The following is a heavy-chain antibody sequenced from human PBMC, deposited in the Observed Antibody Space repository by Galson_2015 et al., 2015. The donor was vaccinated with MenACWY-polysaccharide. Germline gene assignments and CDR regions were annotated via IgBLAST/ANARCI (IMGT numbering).Heavy chain of an antibody. V-gene: IGHV3-30-3*01. D-gene: IGHD2-2*01. CDR1: GFTFSSYA. CDR2: ISYDGSNK. CDR3: ASGGPDIVVVPAVDFDY. Sequence: SLRLSCAGSGFTFSSYAMHWVRQAPGKGLEWVAVISYDGSNKYYADSVKGRFTISRDNSKNTLYLQMNSLRAEDTAVYYCASGGPDIVVVPAVDFDYWGQRTLVTVSS. J-gene: IGHJ4*02.